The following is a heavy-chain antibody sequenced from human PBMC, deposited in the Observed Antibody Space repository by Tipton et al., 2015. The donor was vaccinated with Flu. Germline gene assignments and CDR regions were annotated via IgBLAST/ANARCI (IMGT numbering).Heavy chain of an antibody. CDR3: ARDCGGSCYGYYYGMDV. Sequence: SLRLSCAASGLSVSSNYVSWVRQAPGKGLEWVSVIYSGGSTYYVDSVKGRFTISRHNFKNTLYLQMNSLRPEDTAVYYCARDCGGSCYGYYYGMDVWGQGTTVTVSS. CDR1: GLSVSSNY. V-gene: IGHV3-53*04. J-gene: IGHJ6*02. CDR2: IYSGGST. D-gene: IGHD2-15*01.